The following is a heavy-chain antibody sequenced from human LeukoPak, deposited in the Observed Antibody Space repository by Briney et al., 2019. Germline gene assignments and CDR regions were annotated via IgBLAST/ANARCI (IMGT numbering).Heavy chain of an antibody. Sequence: GASVKVSCKASGGTFSSYAISWVRQAPGQGLEWMGGIIPIFGTANYAQKFQGRVTITADESTSTAYMELSSLRSEDMAVYYCARVGRTTIFGVVTPYYYYYYGMDVWGQGTTVTVSS. CDR1: GGTFSSYA. J-gene: IGHJ6*02. CDR3: ARVGRTTIFGVVTPYYYYYYGMDV. CDR2: IIPIFGTA. D-gene: IGHD3-3*01. V-gene: IGHV1-69*13.